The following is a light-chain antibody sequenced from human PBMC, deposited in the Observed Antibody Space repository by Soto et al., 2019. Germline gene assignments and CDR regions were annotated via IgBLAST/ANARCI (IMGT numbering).Light chain of an antibody. CDR1: QSVSSSY. J-gene: IGKJ2*01. CDR3: QQYGSSHGYT. V-gene: IGKV3-20*01. CDR2: GAS. Sequence: EIVLTQSPGTLSLSPGERATLSCRASQSVSSSYLAWYQQKPGQAPRLLIYGASSRATGIPDRFSGSGSGTDLTLTISRLEPEDFAVYYCQQYGSSHGYTFGQGTKLEIK.